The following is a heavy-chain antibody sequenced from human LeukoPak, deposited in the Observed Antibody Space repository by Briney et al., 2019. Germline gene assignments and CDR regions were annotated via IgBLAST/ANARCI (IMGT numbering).Heavy chain of an antibody. D-gene: IGHD3-10*01. CDR1: GFTFSSYA. CDR3: AREVGREFDY. Sequence: PGGSLRLSCAASGFTFSSYAMHWVRQAPGKGLEWVAVISYDGSNKYYADSVKGRFTISRDNSKNTLYLQMNSLRAEDTVVYYCAREVGREFDYWGQGTLVTVSS. J-gene: IGHJ4*02. CDR2: ISYDGSNK. V-gene: IGHV3-30*04.